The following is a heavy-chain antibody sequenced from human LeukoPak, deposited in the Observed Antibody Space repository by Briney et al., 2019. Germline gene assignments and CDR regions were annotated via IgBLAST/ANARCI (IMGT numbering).Heavy chain of an antibody. D-gene: IGHD6-13*01. V-gene: IGHV3-48*03. CDR2: ISSSGSTI. CDR1: GFTFSSYE. J-gene: IGHJ4*02. Sequence: GGSLRLSCAASGFTFSSYEMNWVRQAPGKGLEWVSDISSSGSTIYYADSVKGRFTISRDNAKNSLYLQMNSLRAEDTAVYYCARARIAAAGTVRGVFDYWGQGTLVTVSS. CDR3: ARARIAAAGTVRGVFDY.